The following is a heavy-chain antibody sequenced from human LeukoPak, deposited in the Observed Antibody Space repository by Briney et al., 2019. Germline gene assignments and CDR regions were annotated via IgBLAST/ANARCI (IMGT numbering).Heavy chain of an antibody. D-gene: IGHD5-18*01. Sequence: SVKVSCKASGYTFTSYAMHWVRQAPGQRLEWMGWINAGNGNTKYSQKFQGRVTFTRDTSASTAYMELSSLRSEDTAVYYCAREGGYSYGEGYYFDYWGQGTLVTVSS. CDR1: GYTFTSYA. CDR3: AREGGYSYGEGYYFDY. J-gene: IGHJ4*02. CDR2: INAGNGNT. V-gene: IGHV1-3*01.